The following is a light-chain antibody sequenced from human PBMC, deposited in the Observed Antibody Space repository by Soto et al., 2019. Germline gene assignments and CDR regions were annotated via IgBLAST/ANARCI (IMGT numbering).Light chain of an antibody. CDR2: DVG. Sequence: SALTQPASVSGSPGQSITISCSGTSSDIGAYNYVSWYQQHPGKAPKLMIYDVGTRPSGVSDRFSASKSGNTASLTISGLQAEDEADYYCSSYTTSVTWVFGGGTKLTVL. J-gene: IGLJ3*02. V-gene: IGLV2-14*01. CDR1: SSDIGAYNY. CDR3: SSYTTSVTWV.